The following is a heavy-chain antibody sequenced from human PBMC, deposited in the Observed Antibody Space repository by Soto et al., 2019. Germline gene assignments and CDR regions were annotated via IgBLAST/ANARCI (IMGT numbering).Heavy chain of an antibody. Sequence: SETLSLTCTVSGGSIISGGYYWSWIRQHPGKGLEWIGYIYYSGSTYYNPSLKSRVTISVDTSKNQFSLKLSSVTAADTAVYYCARESEGSYGSGRSDAFDIWGQGTMVTVSS. CDR3: ARESEGSYGSGRSDAFDI. CDR2: IYYSGST. CDR1: GGSIISGGYY. D-gene: IGHD3-10*01. V-gene: IGHV4-31*03. J-gene: IGHJ3*02.